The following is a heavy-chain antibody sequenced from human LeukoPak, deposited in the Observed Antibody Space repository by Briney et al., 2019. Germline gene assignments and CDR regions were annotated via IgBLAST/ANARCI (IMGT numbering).Heavy chain of an antibody. D-gene: IGHD6-13*01. CDR1: GYRFTSYW. V-gene: IGHV5-51*01. J-gene: IGHJ5*02. CDR3: ARSFSSSSSVNWFDP. Sequence: GESLQISCKGSGYRFTSYWIGWVRQMPGKGLEWMGIIYPGDSDTRYSPSFQGQVTISADKSISTAYLQWSSLKASDTAMYYCARSFSSSSSVNWFDPWGQGTLVTVSS. CDR2: IYPGDSDT.